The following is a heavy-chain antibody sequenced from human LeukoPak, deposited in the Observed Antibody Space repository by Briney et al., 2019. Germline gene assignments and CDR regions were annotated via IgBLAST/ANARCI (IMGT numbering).Heavy chain of an antibody. V-gene: IGHV3-21*01. D-gene: IGHD3-22*01. CDR1: GFTFSSYS. J-gene: IGHJ4*02. Sequence: GGSLRLSCAASGFTFSSYSMNWVRQAPGKGLEWVSSISSSSSYIYYADSLKGRFTISRDNAKNSLSLQMNSLRAEDTAVYYCARYYYDSSGYYYSDYWGQGTLVTVSS. CDR2: ISSSSSYI. CDR3: ARYYYDSSGYYYSDY.